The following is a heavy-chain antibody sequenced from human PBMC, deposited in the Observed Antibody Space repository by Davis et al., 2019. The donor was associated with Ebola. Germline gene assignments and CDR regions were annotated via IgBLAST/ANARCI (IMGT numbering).Heavy chain of an antibody. CDR2: INQDGGEK. CDR3: ARDLVYGGNAFFDY. CDR1: GFTFSSYW. J-gene: IGHJ4*02. D-gene: IGHD4-23*01. Sequence: PGGSLRLSCAASGFTFSSYWMSWVRQAPGKGLEWVANINQDGGEKQYVDSVKGRFTISRDNAKNSLSLQMSSQRADDTAMYYCARDLVYGGNAFFDYWGQGTPVRVSS. V-gene: IGHV3-7*03.